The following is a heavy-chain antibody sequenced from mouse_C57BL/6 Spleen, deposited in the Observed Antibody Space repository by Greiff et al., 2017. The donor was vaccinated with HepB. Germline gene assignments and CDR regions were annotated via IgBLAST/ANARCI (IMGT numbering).Heavy chain of an antibody. J-gene: IGHJ4*01. Sequence: LQESGAELVRPGASVKMSCKASGYTFTSYNMHWVKQTPRQGLEWIGAIYPGNGDTSYNQKFKGKATLTVDKSSSTAYMELSSLTSEDSAVYFCARSTGAYYSNVHAMDYWGEGTSVTVSS. D-gene: IGHD2-5*01. CDR3: ARSTGAYYSNVHAMDY. CDR1: GYTFTSYN. CDR2: IYPGNGDT. V-gene: IGHV1-12*01.